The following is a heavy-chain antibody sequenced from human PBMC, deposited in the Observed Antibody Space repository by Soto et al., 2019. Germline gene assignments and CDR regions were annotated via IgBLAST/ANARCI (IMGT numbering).Heavy chain of an antibody. D-gene: IGHD3-3*01. CDR1: GYTFTGYY. Sequence: ASVKVSCKASGYTFTGYYMHWVRQAPGQGLEWMGWINPNSGGTNYAQKFQGWVTMTRDTSISTAYMELSRLRSDDTAVYYCARARYDFWSGSTQYYYYYGMDVSGQATTVTVSS. V-gene: IGHV1-2*04. CDR2: INPNSGGT. CDR3: ARARYDFWSGSTQYYYYYGMDV. J-gene: IGHJ6*02.